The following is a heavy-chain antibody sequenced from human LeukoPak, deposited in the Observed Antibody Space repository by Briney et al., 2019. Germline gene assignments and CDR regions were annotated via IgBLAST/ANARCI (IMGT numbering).Heavy chain of an antibody. CDR3: ARGGYCSSTSCKGRRYYYHGMDV. CDR2: INHSGST. CDR1: GGSFSGYY. D-gene: IGHD2-2*01. V-gene: IGHV4-34*01. Sequence: SETLSLTCAVYGGSFSGYYWSWIRQPPGKGLEWIGEINHSGSTNYNPSLKSRVTISVDTSKNQFSLKLSSVTAADTAVYYCARGGYCSSTSCKGRRYYYHGMDVWGQGTTVTVSS. J-gene: IGHJ6*02.